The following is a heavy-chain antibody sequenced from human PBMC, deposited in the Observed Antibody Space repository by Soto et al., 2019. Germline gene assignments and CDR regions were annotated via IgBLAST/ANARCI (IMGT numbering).Heavy chain of an antibody. CDR2: ITASGDTT. V-gene: IGHV3-23*01. J-gene: IGHJ3*02. Sequence: EVQLLESGGGLVQPGGPRRLSCAASGFTFSSYARSGARQAPGKGLGWDSAITASGDTTYYADPVKGRFTISRDNSKSTMYLQMNSLRAEDTAVYYCAKVRPLRDCTRTSCLGAFDIWGQGTMVTVSS. D-gene: IGHD2-2*01. CDR3: AKVRPLRDCTRTSCLGAFDI. CDR1: GFTFSSYA.